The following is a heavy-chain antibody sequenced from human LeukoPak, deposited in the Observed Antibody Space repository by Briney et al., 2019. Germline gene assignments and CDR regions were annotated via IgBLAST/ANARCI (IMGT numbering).Heavy chain of an antibody. V-gene: IGHV4-59*11. CDR3: ARTGDTAMVKGDAFDI. Sequence: SETLSLTCTVSGGSISGHHWSWIRQPPEKGLEWIGYIYYSGSTNYNPSLKSRVTISVDTSKNQFSLKLSSVTAADTAVYYCARTGDTAMVKGDAFDIWGQGTMVTVSS. D-gene: IGHD5-18*01. CDR1: GGSISGHH. CDR2: IYYSGST. J-gene: IGHJ3*02.